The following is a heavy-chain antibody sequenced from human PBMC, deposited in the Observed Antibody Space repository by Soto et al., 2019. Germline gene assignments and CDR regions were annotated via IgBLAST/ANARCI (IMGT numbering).Heavy chain of an antibody. V-gene: IGHV3-23*01. CDR3: ATALYSGTYSRGMDV. CDR2: IGGDAVTT. Sequence: EVQLLESGGGLVQPGGSLRLSCAASGFSFGSYSMTWVRQAPGKGLEWVSVIGGDAVTTYYADSVKGRFTVSRDNSKNTVHLQMNSLRAEDTAVYYCATALYSGTYSRGMDVWGQGTTVTVSS. D-gene: IGHD6-13*01. CDR1: GFSFGSYS. J-gene: IGHJ6*02.